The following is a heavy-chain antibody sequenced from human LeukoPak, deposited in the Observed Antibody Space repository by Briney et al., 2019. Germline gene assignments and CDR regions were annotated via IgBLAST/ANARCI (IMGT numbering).Heavy chain of an antibody. Sequence: GASLKVSCKASGYTFTANYLHWVRHAPGQGLEWMGWIDPNSVGTNHAQMFQSRVSMTREPSISTAYMELSRLRSDETAVDYCASGSGLYSSDYWGQGTLVTVSS. CDR2: IDPNSVGT. CDR3: ASGSGLYSSDY. CDR1: GYTFTANY. D-gene: IGHD3-3*01. V-gene: IGHV1-2*02. J-gene: IGHJ4*02.